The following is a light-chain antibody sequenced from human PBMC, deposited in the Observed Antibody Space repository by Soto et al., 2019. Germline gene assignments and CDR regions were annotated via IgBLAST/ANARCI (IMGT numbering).Light chain of an antibody. Sequence: EIVMTQSPAPLSVSPGERAPLSRLASQSLSSNLAWYQQRPGQAPRLLIYGASTRATGIPARFSGSGSGTEFTLTISSLQSEDFAVYYCQQYNNWPRTFGQGTKVDI. CDR3: QQYNNWPRT. J-gene: IGKJ1*01. CDR1: QSLSSN. V-gene: IGKV3-15*01. CDR2: GAS.